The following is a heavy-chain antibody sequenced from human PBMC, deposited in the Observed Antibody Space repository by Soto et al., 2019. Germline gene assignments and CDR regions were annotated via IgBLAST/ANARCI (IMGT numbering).Heavy chain of an antibody. Sequence: GASVKVSCKASGGTFSSYTISWVRQAPGQGLEWMGRIIPILGIANYAQKFQGRVTITADKSTSTAYMELSSLRAEDTAIYYCAKDRHPDGIWTFDFWGQGTLVTVSS. CDR1: GGTFSSYT. CDR2: IIPILGIA. D-gene: IGHD3-9*01. CDR3: AKDRHPDGIWTFDF. V-gene: IGHV1-69*04. J-gene: IGHJ4*02.